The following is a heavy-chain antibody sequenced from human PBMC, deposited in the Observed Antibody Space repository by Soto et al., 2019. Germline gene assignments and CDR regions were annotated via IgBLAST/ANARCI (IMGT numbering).Heavy chain of an antibody. D-gene: IGHD3-22*01. Sequence: GGSLRLSCAASGFTFSSYAMSWVRQAPGKGLEWVSAISGSGGSTYYADSVKGRFTISRDNSKNTLYLQMNSLRAEDTAVYYCAKTPTYDSSGYYRDYWGQGTLVTVSS. V-gene: IGHV3-23*01. CDR1: GFTFSSYA. J-gene: IGHJ4*02. CDR2: ISGSGGST. CDR3: AKTPTYDSSGYYRDY.